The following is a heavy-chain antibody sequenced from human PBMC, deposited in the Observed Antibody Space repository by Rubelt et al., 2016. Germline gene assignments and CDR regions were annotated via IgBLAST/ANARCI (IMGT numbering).Heavy chain of an antibody. CDR1: GGSFSGYY. CDR2: INHSGST. D-gene: IGHD3-3*01. J-gene: IGHJ4*02. Sequence: QVQLQQWGAGLLKPSETLSLTCAVYGGSFSGYYWSWIRQPPGKGLEWIGEINHSGSTNYNPSPTGRVPLSVDTSKNQFSLKLGSVTAADTAVYYCASTLGAYDFWSGYYTDYWGQGTLVTVSS. V-gene: IGHV4-34*01. CDR3: ASTLGAYDFWSGYYTDY.